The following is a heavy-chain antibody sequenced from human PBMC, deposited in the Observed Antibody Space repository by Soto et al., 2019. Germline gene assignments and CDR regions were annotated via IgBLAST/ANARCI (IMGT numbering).Heavy chain of an antibody. J-gene: IGHJ6*02. CDR1: GYSFPSYW. CDR3: ARLITIFSHMDV. D-gene: IGHD3-3*01. CDR2: NYPGDSDT. Sequence: GESLKISCKGSGYSFPSYWIGWVGQTPGKGLEWMGINYPGDSDTKYSPSFQGQVTISADKTIGTAYLQWRSLKASDAAMYYCARLITIFSHMDVWGQGTTVTVSS. V-gene: IGHV5-51*01.